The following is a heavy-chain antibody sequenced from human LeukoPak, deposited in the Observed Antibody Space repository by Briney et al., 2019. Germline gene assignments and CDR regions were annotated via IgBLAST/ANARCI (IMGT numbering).Heavy chain of an antibody. Sequence: GGSLRLSCAASGFTFSSYSMNWVRQAPGKGLEWVAVIWYDGSNKYYADSVKGRFTISRDNSKNTLYLQMNSLRAEDTAVYYCAKGSSGPFDYWGQGTLVTVSS. V-gene: IGHV3-33*06. D-gene: IGHD3-22*01. CDR3: AKGSSGPFDY. CDR2: IWYDGSNK. CDR1: GFTFSSYS. J-gene: IGHJ4*02.